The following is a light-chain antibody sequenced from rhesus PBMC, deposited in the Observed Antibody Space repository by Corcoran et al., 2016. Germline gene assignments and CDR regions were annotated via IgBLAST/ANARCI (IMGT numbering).Light chain of an antibody. Sequence: HAGLTQPPSVSKGLRQTATLTCTGNSNNVGNQGADWLQQHQGHPPKLLSYRNNNRPSGISERFSASRSGNTASLTITGLQPEDEADYYCSAWDISLSAYIFGAGTRLTVL. CDR2: RNN. CDR1: SNNVGNQG. J-gene: IGLJ1*01. CDR3: SAWDISLSAYI. V-gene: IGLV10-114*01.